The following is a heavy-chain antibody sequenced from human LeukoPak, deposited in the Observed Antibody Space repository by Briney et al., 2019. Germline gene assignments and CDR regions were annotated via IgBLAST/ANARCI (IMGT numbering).Heavy chain of an antibody. D-gene: IGHD3-10*01. CDR2: INPNSGGT. CDR1: GYTFTGYY. Sequence: ASVKLSCKAYGYTFTGYYMHWVRQAPGQGLEWMGWINPNSGGTNYAQKFQGRVNMTRDTSISTTYMELSRLRSDDTAVYYCARETYYYGSGSYYETSYNWFDPWGQGTLVTVSS. V-gene: IGHV1-2*02. CDR3: ARETYYYGSGSYYETSYNWFDP. J-gene: IGHJ5*02.